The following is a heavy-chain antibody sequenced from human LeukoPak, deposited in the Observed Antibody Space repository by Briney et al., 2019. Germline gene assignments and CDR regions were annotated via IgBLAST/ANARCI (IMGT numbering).Heavy chain of an antibody. Sequence: GGSLRLSCAASGFIFSSYGIHWVRHAPGEGLEWVAVIWCDGSNKYYTDSVKGRLTISRDNPKNTLYLQMNSLRAEDTAVYFCANRGVVIRVILVGFHKEAYYFDSWGQGALVTVSS. D-gene: IGHD3-22*01. CDR3: ANRGVVIRVILVGFHKEAYYFDS. CDR1: GFIFSSYG. CDR2: IWCDGSNK. V-gene: IGHV3-33*06. J-gene: IGHJ4*02.